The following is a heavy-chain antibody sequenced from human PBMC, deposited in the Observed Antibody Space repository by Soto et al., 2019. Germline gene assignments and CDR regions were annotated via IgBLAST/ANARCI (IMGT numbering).Heavy chain of an antibody. V-gene: IGHV3-53*01. CDR3: ARTTSSGRYYYNGMDV. CDR2: IYSGGST. J-gene: IGHJ6*02. Sequence: GGSLRLSCAASGFAVSTNYMSWVRQAPGKGLEWVSVIYSGGSTYYADSVKGRFTISRDSSKNTLYLQMNSLRAEDTAVYYCARTTSSGRYYYNGMDVWGQGTTVTVSS. CDR1: GFAVSTNY. D-gene: IGHD6-6*01.